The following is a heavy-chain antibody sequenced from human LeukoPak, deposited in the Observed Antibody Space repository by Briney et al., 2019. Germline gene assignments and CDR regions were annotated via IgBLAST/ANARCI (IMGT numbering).Heavy chain of an antibody. CDR3: ARDFDSSGWYGSYYHGMDV. J-gene: IGHJ6*01. V-gene: IGHV3-21*01. CDR1: GFTFSDYS. Sequence: PGGSLRLSCAASGFTFSDYSMNWVRQAPGKGLQWVSSISRPSTYIYYADSVRGRFTISRDNAKNSLYLQMDSLRAEDTAVYYCARDFDSSGWYGSYYHGMDVWGQGNTVTVSS. D-gene: IGHD6-19*01. CDR2: ISRPSTYI.